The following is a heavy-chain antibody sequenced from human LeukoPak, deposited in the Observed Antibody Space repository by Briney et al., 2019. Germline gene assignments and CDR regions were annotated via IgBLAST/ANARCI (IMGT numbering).Heavy chain of an antibody. Sequence: GGSLGVSCGASGFTFSSYAMSLVRQAPGKGLEWVSAISGSGGSTYYADSVKGRFTISRDNSKNTLYLQMNSLRAEDTAVYYCAKDLYWYDILAPFDEWGQATLVTVSS. V-gene: IGHV3-23*01. J-gene: IGHJ4*01. CDR2: ISGSGGST. CDR1: GFTFSSYA. D-gene: IGHD5-12*01. CDR3: AKDLYWYDILAPFDE.